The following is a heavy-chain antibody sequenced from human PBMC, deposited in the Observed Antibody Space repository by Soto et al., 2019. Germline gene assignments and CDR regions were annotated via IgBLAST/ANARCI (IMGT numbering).Heavy chain of an antibody. V-gene: IGHV4-59*01. CDR2: IYYSGST. J-gene: IGHJ4*02. D-gene: IGHD3-10*01. Sequence: SETLSLTCTVSGGSISSYYWSWIRQPPGKGLEWIGYIYYSGSTNYNPSLKSRVTISVDTSKNQFSLKLSSVTAADTAVYYCARYRFGKWNPRDYYVDYWGQGTLVTVSS. CDR1: GGSISSYY. CDR3: ARYRFGKWNPRDYYVDY.